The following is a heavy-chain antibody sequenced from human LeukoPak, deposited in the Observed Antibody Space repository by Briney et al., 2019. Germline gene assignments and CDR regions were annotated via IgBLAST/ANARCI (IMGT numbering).Heavy chain of an antibody. D-gene: IGHD5-24*01. Sequence: SETLSLTCTVAGGSISSGSYFWSWIRQPAGKGLEWIGRIYTSGSTNYNPSLKSRVTISVDTSKNQFSLKLSSVTAADTAVYYCARDRMATYPLWGQGTLVTVSS. CDR1: GGSISSGSYF. CDR3: ARDRMATYPL. V-gene: IGHV4-61*02. CDR2: IYTSGST. J-gene: IGHJ4*02.